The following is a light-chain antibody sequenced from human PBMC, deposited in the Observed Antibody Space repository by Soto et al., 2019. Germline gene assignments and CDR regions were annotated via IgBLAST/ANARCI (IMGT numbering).Light chain of an antibody. CDR2: AAS. Sequence: DIQLTQSPSALSASVGDRVTITCRASQGISNYLAWYQQKPGKAPKLLIYAASTLQSGVPSRFSVTGSGTDFTLTIASLQPEDVATYFCQKSNSAPVPFGQGTKLEI. J-gene: IGKJ2*01. CDR3: QKSNSAPVP. V-gene: IGKV1-27*01. CDR1: QGISNY.